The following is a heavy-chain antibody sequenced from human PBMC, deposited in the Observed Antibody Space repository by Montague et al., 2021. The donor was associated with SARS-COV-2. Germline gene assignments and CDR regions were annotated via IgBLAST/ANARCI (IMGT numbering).Heavy chain of an antibody. J-gene: IGHJ1*01. Sequence: SLRLSCAVSGFTVSTNYMSWVRQAPGKGLEWVSTLYSGGTTYYAASVKGRLTISSDNSKNTIYLQMNSLTADDTAVYYCAKVVRGIITGAEYFQHWGQGTLVAVSS. CDR3: AKVVRGIITGAEYFQH. CDR2: LYSGGTT. CDR1: GFTVSTNY. D-gene: IGHD3-10*01. V-gene: IGHV3-53*01.